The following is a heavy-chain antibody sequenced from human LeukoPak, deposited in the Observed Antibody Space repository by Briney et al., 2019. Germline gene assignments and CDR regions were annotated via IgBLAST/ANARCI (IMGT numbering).Heavy chain of an antibody. Sequence: SETLSLTCTVSGGSISSSSYYWGWIRQPPGKGLEWIGSIYYSGSTYYNPSLKSRVTISVDTSKNQFSLKLSSVTAADTAVYYCARGLGDGDHADYWGQGTLVTVSS. V-gene: IGHV4-39*07. CDR3: ARGLGDGDHADY. J-gene: IGHJ4*02. CDR1: GGSISSSSYY. D-gene: IGHD4-17*01. CDR2: IYYSGST.